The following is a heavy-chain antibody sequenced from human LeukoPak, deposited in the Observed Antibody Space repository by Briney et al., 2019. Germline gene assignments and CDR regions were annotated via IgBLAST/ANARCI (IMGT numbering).Heavy chain of an antibody. V-gene: IGHV1-18*01. D-gene: IGHD3-3*01. CDR3: ARDGGYYDFWSGYS. J-gene: IGHJ4*02. CDR1: GYTFTSYG. Sequence: ASVKVSCKASGYTFTSYGISWVRQAPGQGLEWMGWISAYNGNTNYAQKFQGRVTMTRDTSISTAYMELSRLRSDDTAVYYCARDGGYYDFWSGYSWGQGTLVTVSS. CDR2: ISAYNGNT.